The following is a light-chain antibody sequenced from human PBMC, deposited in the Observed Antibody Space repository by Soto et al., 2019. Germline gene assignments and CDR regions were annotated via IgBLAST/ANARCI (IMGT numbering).Light chain of an antibody. CDR3: SSYTSSSTPLVV. Sequence: QSALTQPASVSGSPGQSITISCTGTSSDVGGYNYVSWYQQHPGKAHKLMIYDVSNRPSGVSNRFSGSKSGNTASLTISGLQAEDEADYYCSSYTSSSTPLVVFGGGTKLTVL. CDR2: DVS. J-gene: IGLJ2*01. V-gene: IGLV2-14*01. CDR1: SSDVGGYNY.